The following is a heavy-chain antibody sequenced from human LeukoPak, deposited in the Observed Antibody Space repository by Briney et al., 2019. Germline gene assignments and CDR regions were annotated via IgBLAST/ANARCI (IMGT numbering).Heavy chain of an antibody. CDR3: ARDGRELLSDY. CDR1: GYTFTSYA. D-gene: IGHD1-26*01. J-gene: IGHJ4*02. Sequence: ASVTVSCTASGYTFTSYAMNWVRQAPGQGLEWMGWINTNTGNPTYAQGFTGRFVFSLDTSVSTAYLQISSLKAEDTAVYYCARDGRELLSDYWGQGTLVTVSS. V-gene: IGHV7-4-1*02. CDR2: INTNTGNP.